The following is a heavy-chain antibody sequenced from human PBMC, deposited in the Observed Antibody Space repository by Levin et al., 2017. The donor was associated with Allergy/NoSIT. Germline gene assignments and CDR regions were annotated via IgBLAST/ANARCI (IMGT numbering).Heavy chain of an antibody. V-gene: IGHV3-7*04. D-gene: IGHD5-12*01. J-gene: IGHJ4*01. CDR1: GFTFRSYW. CDR3: GRVLGGYDLVEY. Sequence: GGSLRLSCAASGFTFRSYWMSWVRQAPGKGLEWVANIQQDGSEKYYLDSVKGRFTISRDNAKNSLYLQMNSLRAEDTAVSYCGRVLGGYDLVEYWGQGTLVTVSS. CDR2: IQQDGSEK.